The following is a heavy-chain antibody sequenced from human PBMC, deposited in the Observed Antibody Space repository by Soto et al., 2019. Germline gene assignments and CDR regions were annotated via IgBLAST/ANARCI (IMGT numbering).Heavy chain of an antibody. D-gene: IGHD5-12*01. J-gene: IGHJ4*02. Sequence: SETLSLTCTVSGGSISSSIYYGGWIRRPPGKGLEWIGSIFYSGSTYYNPSLKSRVTISVDTSKNQFSLKLYSVTAADTAMYYCASWVTGLHRDYFDYWGQGTLVTVSS. CDR3: ASWVTGLHRDYFDY. CDR2: IFYSGST. CDR1: GGSISSSIYY. V-gene: IGHV4-39*01.